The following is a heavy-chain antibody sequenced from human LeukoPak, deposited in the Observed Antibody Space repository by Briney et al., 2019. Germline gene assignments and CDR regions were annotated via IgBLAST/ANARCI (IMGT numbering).Heavy chain of an antibody. CDR1: GFTVSSNY. CDR3: AAGTYDSSGYSFLVRLQYYFDY. J-gene: IGHJ4*02. V-gene: IGHV3-66*01. Sequence: PGGSLRLSCAASGFTVSSNYMSWVRQAPGKGLEWVSVIYSGGSTYYADSVKGRFTISRDNSKNTLYLQMNSLRAEDTAVYYCAAGTYDSSGYSFLVRLQYYFDYWGQGTLVTLSS. CDR2: IYSGGST. D-gene: IGHD3-22*01.